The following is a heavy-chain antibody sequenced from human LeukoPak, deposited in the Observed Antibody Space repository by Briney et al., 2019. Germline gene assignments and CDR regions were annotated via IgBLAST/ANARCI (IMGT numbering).Heavy chain of an antibody. J-gene: IGHJ3*02. CDR1: GGTFSSYA. Sequence: SVKVSCKASGGTFSSYAISWVRQAPGQELERMGRIIPIFGTANYAQKFQGRVTITADKSTSTAYLELSSLRSEDTAVYYCASVGMTGLTTVTTSGAFDIWRQGTMVTVPS. CDR3: ASVGMTGLTTVTTSGAFDI. V-gene: IGHV1-69*06. CDR2: IIPIFGTA. D-gene: IGHD4-17*01.